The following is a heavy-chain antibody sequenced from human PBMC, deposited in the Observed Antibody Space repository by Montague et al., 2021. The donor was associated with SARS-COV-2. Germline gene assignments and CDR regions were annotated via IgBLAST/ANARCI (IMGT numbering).Heavy chain of an antibody. J-gene: IGHJ4*02. CDR1: GGSISSYY. CDR2: IYYSGST. CDR3: ARDQGRWLQPGVYFDY. Sequence: SETLSLTCTVSGGSISSYYWSWIRQPPGKGLEWIEYIYYSGSTNYNPSLKSRVTISVDTSKNQFSLKLSSVTAADTAVYYCARDQGRWLQPGVYFDYWGQGTLVTVSS. D-gene: IGHD5-24*01. V-gene: IGHV4-59*01.